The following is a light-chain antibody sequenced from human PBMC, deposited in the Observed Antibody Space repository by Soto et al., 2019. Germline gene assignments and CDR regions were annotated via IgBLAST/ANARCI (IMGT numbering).Light chain of an antibody. CDR1: KSVSNN. Sequence: EIVMTQSPATLSVSPGERAILSCRASKSVSNNLAWYQQKPGQAPRLLIYGASTRATGIPARFSGSGSGTELTLSISILQSEDFAIYYYQQYNNWPPLTCGGGTKVEIK. CDR3: QQYNNWPPLT. CDR2: GAS. V-gene: IGKV3-15*01. J-gene: IGKJ4*01.